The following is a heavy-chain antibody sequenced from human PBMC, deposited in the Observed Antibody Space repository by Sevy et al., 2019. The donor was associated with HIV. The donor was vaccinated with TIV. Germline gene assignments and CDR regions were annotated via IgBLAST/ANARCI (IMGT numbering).Heavy chain of an antibody. CDR2: VFPNSGGT. V-gene: IGHV1-2*06. Sequence: ASVKVSCKASGYTFTGDYLHWVRQAPGHGLEWMGRVFPNSGGTNYAQKFQGRVTMTRDTSIGTAYMELSRLRSDDTAVYYCARDGGGGTTNSGMDVWGQGTTVTVSS. D-gene: IGHD1-7*01. CDR3: ARDGGGGTTNSGMDV. J-gene: IGHJ6*02. CDR1: GYTFTGDY.